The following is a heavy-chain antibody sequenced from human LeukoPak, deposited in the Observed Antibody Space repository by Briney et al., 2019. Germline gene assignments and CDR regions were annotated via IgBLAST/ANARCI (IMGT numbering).Heavy chain of an antibody. J-gene: IGHJ4*02. D-gene: IGHD6-13*01. Sequence: ASVKVSCKASGGTFSSYAISWVRQAPGQGLEWMGGIIPIFGTANYAQKFQGRVAITADESTSTAYMELSSLRSEDTAVYYCARRGVRWSFDYWGQGTLVTVSS. CDR3: ARRGVRWSFDY. CDR2: IIPIFGTA. CDR1: GGTFSSYA. V-gene: IGHV1-69*01.